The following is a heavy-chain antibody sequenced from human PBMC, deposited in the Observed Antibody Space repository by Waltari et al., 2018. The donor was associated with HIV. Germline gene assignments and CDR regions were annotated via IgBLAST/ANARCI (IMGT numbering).Heavy chain of an antibody. CDR1: GGSISSYY. D-gene: IGHD6-6*01. V-gene: IGHV4-59*01. CDR3: ARILSLYSSSSGRYYFYYMDV. CDR2: IYYSGNT. Sequence: QVQLQESGPGLVKPSETLSLTCTVSGGSISSYYWTWIRQPPGKGLEWIGYIYYSGNTNYNPSLKSRVTISVDTSKNQFSLKLSSVTAADTAVYYCARILSLYSSSSGRYYFYYMDVWGKGTTVTVSS. J-gene: IGHJ6*03.